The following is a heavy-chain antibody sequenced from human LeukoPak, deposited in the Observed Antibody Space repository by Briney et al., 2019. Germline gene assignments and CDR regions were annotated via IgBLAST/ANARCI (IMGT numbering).Heavy chain of an antibody. J-gene: IGHJ3*02. CDR1: GFTFSSYS. CDR2: ISSSSSYI. CDR3: ARWGLPYSSSWPDAFDI. Sequence: PGGSLRLSCAASGFTFSSYSMNWVRQAPGKGLEWVSSISSSSSYIYYADSVKGRFTISRDNAKNSLYLQMNSLRAEDTAVYYCARWGLPYSSSWPDAFDIWGQGTMVTVSS. V-gene: IGHV3-21*01. D-gene: IGHD6-13*01.